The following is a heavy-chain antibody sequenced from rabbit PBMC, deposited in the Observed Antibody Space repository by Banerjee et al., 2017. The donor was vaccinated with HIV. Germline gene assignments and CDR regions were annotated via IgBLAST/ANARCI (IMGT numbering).Heavy chain of an antibody. V-gene: IGHV1S47*01. D-gene: IGHD1-1*01. CDR2: IYPDYGST. J-gene: IGHJ4*01. CDR1: GIDFSSYG. CDR3: ARDKTDSSGYAFDL. Sequence: QEQLVESGGGLVTLGGSLKLSCKASGIDFSSYGISWVRQAPGKGLEWIAYIYPDYGSTDYASWVNGRFTISLDNAQNTVFLQMTSLTAADTATYFCARDKTDSSGYAFDLWGPGTLVTVS.